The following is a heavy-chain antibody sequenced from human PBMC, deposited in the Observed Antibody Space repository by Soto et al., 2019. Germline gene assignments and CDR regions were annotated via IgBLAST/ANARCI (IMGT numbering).Heavy chain of an antibody. CDR3: ARGESLLWFGELYYFDY. Sequence: GGSLRLSCAASGFSFSTFWMSWLRQAPGKGLEWVSYISSSSSTIYYADSVKGRFTISRDNAKNSPYLQMNSLRAEDTAVYYCARGESLLWFGELYYFDYWGQGTLVTVS. V-gene: IGHV3-48*01. CDR1: GFSFSTFW. CDR2: ISSSSSTI. D-gene: IGHD3-10*01. J-gene: IGHJ4*02.